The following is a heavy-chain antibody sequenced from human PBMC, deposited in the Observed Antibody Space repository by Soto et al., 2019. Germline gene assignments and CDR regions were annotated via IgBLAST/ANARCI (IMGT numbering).Heavy chain of an antibody. Sequence: PETLSLTCTFSVGSISIYYWGWIRQPAGKGLEWIGRIYTSGSTNYNPSLKSRVTMSVDTSKNQFSLNLSSVTAADTAVYYCARDPFGEYSSSGNWFDPWGQGTLVTVSS. V-gene: IGHV4-4*07. D-gene: IGHD6-6*01. CDR2: IYTSGST. CDR3: ARDPFGEYSSSGNWFDP. J-gene: IGHJ5*02. CDR1: VGSISIYY.